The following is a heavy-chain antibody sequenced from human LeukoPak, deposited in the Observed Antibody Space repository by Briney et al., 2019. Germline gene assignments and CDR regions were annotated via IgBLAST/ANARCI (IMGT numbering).Heavy chain of an antibody. Sequence: SQTLSLTCTVSGGSISSGDYYWSWIRQPRGKGLEWIGCINHSGTTYYSPSLRSRVAMSVDTPKNQFSLRLTSVTAADTAVYYCARDPSNSRGYQIYFDFWGQGTLVTVS. J-gene: IGHJ4*02. CDR1: GGSISSGDYY. CDR2: INHSGTT. CDR3: ARDPSNSRGYQIYFDF. D-gene: IGHD3-22*01. V-gene: IGHV4-30-4*01.